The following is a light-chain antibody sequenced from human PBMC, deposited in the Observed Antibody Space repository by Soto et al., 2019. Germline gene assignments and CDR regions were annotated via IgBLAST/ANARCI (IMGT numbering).Light chain of an antibody. Sequence: EIVMTQSPDSLAVSLGERATINCKSSQSVLYSSNNKYYLAWYQQKPGQPPKLLIYWASTRESGVPDRFSGSGSGTDFTLTISSLQSEDVAVYYCQQYYSPWTFGQGTKVEIK. V-gene: IGKV4-1*01. J-gene: IGKJ1*01. CDR1: QSVLYSSNNKYY. CDR2: WAS. CDR3: QQYYSPWT.